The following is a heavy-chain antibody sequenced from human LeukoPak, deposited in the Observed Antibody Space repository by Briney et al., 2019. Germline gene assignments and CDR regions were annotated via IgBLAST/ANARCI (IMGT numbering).Heavy chain of an antibody. Sequence: ASVKVSCKVSGYTLTELSMHWVRQAPGKRLEWMGGFDPEDGETIYAQKFQGRVTMTEATSTDTAYMELSSLRSEDTDVYYCATGCSGGSCYSYFFGMDVGGQGPTVTV. J-gene: IGHJ6*02. V-gene: IGHV1-24*01. CDR2: FDPEDGET. D-gene: IGHD2-15*01. CDR1: GYTLTELS. CDR3: ATGCSGGSCYSYFFGMDV.